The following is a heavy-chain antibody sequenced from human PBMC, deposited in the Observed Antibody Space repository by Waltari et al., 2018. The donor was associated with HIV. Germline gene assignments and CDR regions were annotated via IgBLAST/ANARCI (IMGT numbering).Heavy chain of an antibody. Sequence: QLQLQESGPGLVKPSETLSLTCTVPGGSISSSSYYWGWIRQPPGKGLEWIGSIYYSGSTYYNPSLKSRVTISVDTSKNQFSLKLSSVTAADTAVYYCARVRRYYYYGMDVWGQGTTVTVSS. J-gene: IGHJ6*02. D-gene: IGHD6-25*01. CDR1: GGSISSSSYY. V-gene: IGHV4-39*07. CDR3: ARVRRYYYYGMDV. CDR2: IYYSGST.